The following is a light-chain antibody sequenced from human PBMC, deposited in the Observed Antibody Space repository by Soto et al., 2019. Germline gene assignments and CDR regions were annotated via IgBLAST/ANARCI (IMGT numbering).Light chain of an antibody. V-gene: IGKV3-11*01. Sequence: EILFAQSPTPLSFSPGERATLSLRASQSVSSYLAWYQQKPGQAPRLLIYDASNRATGIPARFSGSGSGTDFTLTISSLEPEDFAVYYCQQYGSSLWTFGQGTKVDI. CDR3: QQYGSSLWT. CDR2: DAS. CDR1: QSVSSY. J-gene: IGKJ1*01.